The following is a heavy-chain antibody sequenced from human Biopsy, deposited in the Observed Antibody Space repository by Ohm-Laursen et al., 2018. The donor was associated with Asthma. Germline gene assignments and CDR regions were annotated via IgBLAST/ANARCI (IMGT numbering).Heavy chain of an antibody. D-gene: IGHD4-17*01. CDR1: GYSLTDLS. CDR3: ASDFPKDYVRYNFQF. Sequence: GASVKVSCKFSGYSLTDLSMHWVRQAPGQGLEWMGGNDHEEGGTVNARRFQGRVTMTEDTSTDTAYMELSSLSSDDTAVYYCASDFPKDYVRYNFQFWGQGTLVTVSS. J-gene: IGHJ4*02. CDR2: NDHEEGGT. V-gene: IGHV1-24*01.